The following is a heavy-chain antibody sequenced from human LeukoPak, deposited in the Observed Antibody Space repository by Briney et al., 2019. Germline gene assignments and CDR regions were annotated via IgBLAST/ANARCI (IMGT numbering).Heavy chain of an antibody. V-gene: IGHV3-30-3*01. J-gene: IGHJ4*02. Sequence: GGSLRLSCAASGFTFSSYPMHWVRQAPGKGLEWVAVISYDGSNKYYADSVKGRFTISRDNSKNTLYLQMNSLRAEDTAVYYCARFDIVVVVAATGALDYWGQGTLVTVSS. CDR1: GFTFSSYP. CDR2: ISYDGSNK. D-gene: IGHD2-15*01. CDR3: ARFDIVVVVAATGALDY.